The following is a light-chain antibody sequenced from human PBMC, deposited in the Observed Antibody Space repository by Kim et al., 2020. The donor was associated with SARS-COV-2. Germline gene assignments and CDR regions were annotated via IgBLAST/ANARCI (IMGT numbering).Light chain of an antibody. CDR2: DAS. Sequence: VMMQSPATLSVSPGERATLSCRASQSVGSILAWYQQRPGQPPRLLIYDASTRATGIPARFSGSGSWTEFTLTISSLQSEDFAVYFCQQCNNWPPTFGQGTKVDIK. CDR3: QQCNNWPPT. J-gene: IGKJ1*01. V-gene: IGKV3-15*01. CDR1: QSVGSI.